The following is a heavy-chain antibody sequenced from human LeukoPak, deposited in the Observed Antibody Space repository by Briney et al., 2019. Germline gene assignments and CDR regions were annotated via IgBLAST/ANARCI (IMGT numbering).Heavy chain of an antibody. CDR1: GGTFSSYA. D-gene: IGHD2-15*01. Sequence: GASVKVSCKASGGTFSSYAISWVRQAPGQGLEWMGRIILIFGTANYAQKFQGRVTITTDESTSTAYMELSSLRSEDTAVYYCARDRVVAANYYYYMDVWGKGTTVTVSS. J-gene: IGHJ6*03. CDR3: ARDRVVAANYYYYMDV. V-gene: IGHV1-69*05. CDR2: IILIFGTA.